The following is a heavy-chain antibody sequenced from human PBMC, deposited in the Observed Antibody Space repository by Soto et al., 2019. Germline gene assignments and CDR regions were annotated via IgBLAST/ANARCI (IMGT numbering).Heavy chain of an antibody. J-gene: IGHJ6*02. CDR2: IYTSGST. CDR1: GGSISSYY. V-gene: IGHV4-4*07. Sequence: SETLSLTCTVSGGSISSYYWSCIRQPGWKGLEWIGRIYTSGSTNYNPSLKSRVTMSVDTSKNQFSLKLSSVTAADTAVYYCARGYSSSWYSSAKYGMDVWGQGTTVTVSS. D-gene: IGHD6-13*01. CDR3: ARGYSSSWYSSAKYGMDV.